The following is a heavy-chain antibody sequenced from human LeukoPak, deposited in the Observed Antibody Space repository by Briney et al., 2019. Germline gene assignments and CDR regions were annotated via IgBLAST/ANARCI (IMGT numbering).Heavy chain of an antibody. J-gene: IGHJ4*02. Sequence: SETLSLTCTVSGYSISSGYYWGWILQPAGKGLEWIGSIYHSGSTNYNPSLKGRVTMTVDTSKNQFSLNLSSVTAADTAVYYCARGRGSSWYYFDSWGQGTLVTVSS. D-gene: IGHD6-13*01. CDR3: ARGRGSSWYYFDS. V-gene: IGHV4-38-2*02. CDR2: IYHSGST. CDR1: GYSISSGYY.